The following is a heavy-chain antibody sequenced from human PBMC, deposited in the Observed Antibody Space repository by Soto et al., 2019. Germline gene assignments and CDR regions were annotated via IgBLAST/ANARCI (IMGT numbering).Heavy chain of an antibody. D-gene: IGHD6-19*01. CDR2: ISGSGGST. CDR3: AKGEVAGTVRVDY. V-gene: IGHV3-23*01. Sequence: EVQLLESGGGLVQPGGSLRLSCAASGFTFSSYAMSWVRQAPGKGLEWVSAISGSGGSTDYSDSVKGRFTSSRDNSKNTLYLQMNSLRAEDTAVYYCAKGEVAGTVRVDYWGQGTLVIVSS. J-gene: IGHJ4*02. CDR1: GFTFSSYA.